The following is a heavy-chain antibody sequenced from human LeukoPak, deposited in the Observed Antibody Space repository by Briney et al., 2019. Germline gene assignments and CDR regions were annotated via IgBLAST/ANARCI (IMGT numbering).Heavy chain of an antibody. CDR1: GYTFTSYY. Sequence: GASVKVSCKASGYTFTSYYMHWVRQAPGQGLEWMGGIIPISDTANYAQKFQGRVTITADKSTSTVYMELSSLRSEDTAVYYCARGYGGNAYFQNWGQGTLVTVSS. D-gene: IGHD4-23*01. CDR2: IIPISDTA. V-gene: IGHV1-69*06. J-gene: IGHJ1*01. CDR3: ARGYGGNAYFQN.